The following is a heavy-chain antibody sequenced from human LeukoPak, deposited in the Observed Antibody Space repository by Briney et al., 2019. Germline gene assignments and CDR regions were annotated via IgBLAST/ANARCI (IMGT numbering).Heavy chain of an antibody. V-gene: IGHV4-30-2*01. CDR2: IYHSGST. D-gene: IGHD1-7*01. J-gene: IGHJ4*02. CDR1: GGSISSGGYY. CDR3: ARDSGITGTMGDY. Sequence: SETLSLTCTVSGGSISSGGYYWSWIRQPPGKGLEWIGYIYHSGSTYYNPSLKSRVTISVDRSKNQFSLKLSSVTAADTAVYYRARDSGITGTMGDYWGQGTLVTVSS.